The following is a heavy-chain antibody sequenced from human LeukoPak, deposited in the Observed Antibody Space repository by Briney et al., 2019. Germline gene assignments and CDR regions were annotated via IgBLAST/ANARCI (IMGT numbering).Heavy chain of an antibody. Sequence: GASVKVSCKASGYTFTSYDINWVRQATGQGLEWMGWMNPNSGNTGHAQKFQGRVTMTRNTSISTAYMELSSLRSEDTAVYYWGGPGGGEGYDYWGQGTLVTVSS. V-gene: IGHV1-8*01. CDR2: MNPNSGNT. D-gene: IGHD2-15*01. J-gene: IGHJ4*02. CDR3: GGPGGGEGYDY. CDR1: GYTFTSYD.